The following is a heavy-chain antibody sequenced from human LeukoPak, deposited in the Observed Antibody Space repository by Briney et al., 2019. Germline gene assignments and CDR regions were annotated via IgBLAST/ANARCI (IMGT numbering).Heavy chain of an antibody. CDR1: GFTLTYAW. CDR3: TTRLVDI. V-gene: IGHV3-15*01. J-gene: IGHJ3*02. CDR2: IKSKTDGGTT. Sequence: GGSLRLSCAVSGFTLTYAWMNWVRQAPGKGLEWVGRIKSKTDGGTTDYAAPVKGRFTISRDDSKTTLYLQMNSLKTEDTVVYYCTTRLVDIWGQGTMVTVSS.